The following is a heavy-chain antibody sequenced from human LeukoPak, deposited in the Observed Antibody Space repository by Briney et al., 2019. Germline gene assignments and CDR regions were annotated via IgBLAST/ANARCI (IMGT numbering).Heavy chain of an antibody. CDR3: ARTLYAGYEPFDC. CDR1: GFSFSTYA. CDR2: ISYDGSNN. J-gene: IGHJ4*02. V-gene: IGHV3-30*01. D-gene: IGHD5-12*01. Sequence: GRSLRLSCAASGFSFSTYAMHWVRQAPGKGLEWVAIISYDGSNNYYADSVKGRFTISRDNSKNTLYLQINTLRAEDTAVYYCARTLYAGYEPFDCWGQGTLVTVSS.